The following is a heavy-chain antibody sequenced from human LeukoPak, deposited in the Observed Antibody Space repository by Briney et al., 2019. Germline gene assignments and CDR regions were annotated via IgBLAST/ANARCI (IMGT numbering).Heavy chain of an antibody. D-gene: IGHD2-15*01. Sequence: GASVKVSCKASGYTFTGYYMHWVRQAPGQGLEWMGWINPNSGGTNYAQKFQGRVTMTRDTSISTAYMELSRLRSDDTAVYYCARDFGYCSGGSCYSVFYYYYYYMDVWGKGTTVTISS. J-gene: IGHJ6*03. CDR1: GYTFTGYY. V-gene: IGHV1-2*02. CDR2: INPNSGGT. CDR3: ARDFGYCSGGSCYSVFYYYYYYMDV.